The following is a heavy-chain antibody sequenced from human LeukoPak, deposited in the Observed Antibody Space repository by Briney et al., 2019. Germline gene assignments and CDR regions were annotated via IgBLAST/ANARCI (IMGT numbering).Heavy chain of an antibody. J-gene: IGHJ5*02. Sequence: SGPTLVNPTQTLTLTCTFSGFSLSSSGMRVSWIRQPPGKALEWLAHIDWDDDKFYSTSLKTRLTISKDTSKNQVVLTMTNMDPVDTATYYCARTNYGDYRNWFDPWGQGTLVTVSS. CDR2: IDWDDDK. V-gene: IGHV2-70*04. CDR1: GFSLSSSGMR. D-gene: IGHD4-17*01. CDR3: ARTNYGDYRNWFDP.